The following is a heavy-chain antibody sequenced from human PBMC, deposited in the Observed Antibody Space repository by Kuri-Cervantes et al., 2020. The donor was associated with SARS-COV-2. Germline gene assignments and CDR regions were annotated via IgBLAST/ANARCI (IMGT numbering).Heavy chain of an antibody. CDR2: IYHSGST. V-gene: IGHV4-4*02. CDR1: GGSISSSNR. Sequence: GSLRLSCAVSGGSISSSNRWSWVRQPPGKGLEWIGEIYHSGSTNYNPSLKSRVTISVDKSKNQFSLKLSSVTAADTAVYYCARWGGQPDSSGPNELWGQGTLVTVSS. CDR3: ARWGGQPDSSGPNEL. J-gene: IGHJ4*02. D-gene: IGHD3-22*01.